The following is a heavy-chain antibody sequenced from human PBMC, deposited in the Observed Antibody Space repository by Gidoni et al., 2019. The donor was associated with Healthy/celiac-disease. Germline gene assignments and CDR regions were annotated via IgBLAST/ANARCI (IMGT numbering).Heavy chain of an antibody. J-gene: IGHJ6*03. V-gene: IGHV1-3*01. D-gene: IGHD3-3*01. CDR2: INAGNGNT. Sequence: QVQLVQSGAEVKKPGASVKVSCKASGYTFTSYAMHWVRQAPGQRLEWMGWINAGNGNTKYSQKFQGRVTITRDTSASTAYMELSSLRSEDTAVYYCARAGYDFWSGYYGAYMDVWGKGTTVTVSS. CDR3: ARAGYDFWSGYYGAYMDV. CDR1: GYTFTSYA.